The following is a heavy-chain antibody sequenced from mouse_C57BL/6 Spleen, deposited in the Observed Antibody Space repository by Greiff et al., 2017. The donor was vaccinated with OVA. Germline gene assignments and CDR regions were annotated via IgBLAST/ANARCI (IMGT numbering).Heavy chain of an antibody. J-gene: IGHJ3*01. V-gene: IGHV1-82*01. CDR3: ATNWDERFAY. D-gene: IGHD4-1*01. CDR2: IYPGDGDT. Sequence: VQLQQSGPELVKPGASVKISCKASGYAFSSSWMNWVKQRPGKGLEWIGRIYPGDGDTNYNGKFKGKATLTADKSSSTAYMQLSSLTSEDSAVYFCATNWDERFAYWGQGTRVTVSA. CDR1: GYAFSSSW.